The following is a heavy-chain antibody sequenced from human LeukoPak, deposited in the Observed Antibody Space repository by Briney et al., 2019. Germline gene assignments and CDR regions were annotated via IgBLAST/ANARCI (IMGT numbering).Heavy chain of an antibody. CDR3: ASPSVADTAPGVFDL. J-gene: IGHJ3*01. CDR2: INPGDSDT. V-gene: IGHV5-51*01. Sequence: GESLKISCKGSGYSITSYWIGWVRQLPGKGLEWMGVINPGDSDTRYSPSFRGQVTMSVDKSISTAYLQWSSLQASDTAMYYCASPSVADTAPGVFDLWGQGTMVTVSS. CDR1: GYSITSYW. D-gene: IGHD2-8*01.